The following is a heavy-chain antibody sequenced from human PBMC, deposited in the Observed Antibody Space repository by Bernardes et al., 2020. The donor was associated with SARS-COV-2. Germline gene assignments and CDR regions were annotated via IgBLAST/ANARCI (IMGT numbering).Heavy chain of an antibody. V-gene: IGHV4-59*01. Sequence: SNTLQVTCTFSGGSIRSYYWSWMQKRPGKGLEWIGYIYYSGSTNYNPSLKSRVTISVDTSKNQFSLKLSSVTAADTAVYYCARDRQGFYYYGMDVWGQGTTVTVSS. CDR3: ARDRQGFYYYGMDV. J-gene: IGHJ6*02. CDR2: IYYSGST. CDR1: GGSIRSYY. D-gene: IGHD6-6*01.